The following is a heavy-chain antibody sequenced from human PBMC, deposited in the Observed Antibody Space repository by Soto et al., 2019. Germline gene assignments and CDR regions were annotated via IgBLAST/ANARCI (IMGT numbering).Heavy chain of an antibody. Sequence: GGSLRLSCAASGFTFSSYAMNWVRQAPGKGLEWVSAISGSGGSTYYADSVKGRFTISRDNSKNTLYLQMNSLRDEDTAVYYCAKWLAEQQLALQDFDYYYGMDVWGQGTTVTVSS. CDR3: AKWLAEQQLALQDFDYYYGMDV. V-gene: IGHV3-23*01. CDR1: GFTFSSYA. D-gene: IGHD6-13*01. J-gene: IGHJ6*02. CDR2: ISGSGGST.